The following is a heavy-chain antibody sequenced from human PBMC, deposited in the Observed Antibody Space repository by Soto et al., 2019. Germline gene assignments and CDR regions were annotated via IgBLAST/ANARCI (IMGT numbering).Heavy chain of an antibody. Sequence: GASVKVSCKASGGTFSSYTISWVRQAPGQGLEWMGRIIPILGIANYAQKFQGRVTITADKSTSTAYMELSSLRSEDTAVYYCARGEGGQFGELLSLYYYYGMDVWGQGTTVTVSS. CDR2: IIPILGIA. V-gene: IGHV1-69*02. CDR3: ARGEGGQFGELLSLYYYYGMDV. CDR1: GGTFSSYT. D-gene: IGHD3-10*01. J-gene: IGHJ6*02.